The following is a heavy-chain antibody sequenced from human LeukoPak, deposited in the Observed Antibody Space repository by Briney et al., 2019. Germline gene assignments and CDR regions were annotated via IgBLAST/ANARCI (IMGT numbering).Heavy chain of an antibody. CDR3: AHSSGTVVTGGFDY. CDR2: IDWDDDK. D-gene: IGHD4-23*01. CDR1: GFSLSTSGMC. Sequence: SGPALVKPTQPLTLTCTFSGFSLSTSGMCVSWIRQPPGKALEWLAYIDWDDDKYYSTSLKTRLTISKDTSKNQVVLTMTNMDPVDTATYYCAHSSGTVVTGGFDYWGQGTLVTVSS. J-gene: IGHJ4*02. V-gene: IGHV2-70*12.